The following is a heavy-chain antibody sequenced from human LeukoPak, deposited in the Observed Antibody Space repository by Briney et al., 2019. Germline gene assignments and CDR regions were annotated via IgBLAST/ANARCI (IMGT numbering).Heavy chain of an antibody. V-gene: IGHV3-48*03. CDR3: ARRRDGYTRSFDY. CDR1: EFSFSSYE. J-gene: IGHJ4*02. CDR2: ISSSGSAI. Sequence: GGSLRLSCAAFEFSFSSYEMNWVRQAPGKGLEWLSYISSSGSAIYYADFVKGRFTTSRDNAKNSLYLQMNSLRAEDTAVYYCARRRDGYTRSFDYWGQGTLVTVSS. D-gene: IGHD5-24*01.